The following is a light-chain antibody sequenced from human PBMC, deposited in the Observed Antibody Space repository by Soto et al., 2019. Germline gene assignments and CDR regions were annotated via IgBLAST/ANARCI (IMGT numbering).Light chain of an antibody. CDR2: SSS. J-gene: IGKJ2*01. CDR3: QQYGSSLST. Sequence: EIVLTQSPGTLSLSPGERATLSCRASQTISGTYLAWYQQKPGQAPRLLIYSSSSRAAGVSDRFSGSGSGTDFSLTISRLEPEDFAVYYCQQYGSSLSTFGQGTKVDIK. CDR1: QTISGTY. V-gene: IGKV3-20*01.